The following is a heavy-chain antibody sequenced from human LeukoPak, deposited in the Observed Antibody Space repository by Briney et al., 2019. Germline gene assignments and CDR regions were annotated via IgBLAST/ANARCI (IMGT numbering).Heavy chain of an antibody. V-gene: IGHV3-23*01. J-gene: IGHJ4*02. CDR3: AKGSYYDSSGSFYFDY. D-gene: IGHD3-22*01. Sequence: GSLRLSCAASGFTFSNYDMGWVRQAPGEGLEWVSGISGSGDNTYYADSVKGRFTISRDNSKNTLYVQVNSLGTEDTAAYYCAKGSYYDSSGSFYFDYWGQGTLVTVSS. CDR1: GFTFSNYD. CDR2: ISGSGDNT.